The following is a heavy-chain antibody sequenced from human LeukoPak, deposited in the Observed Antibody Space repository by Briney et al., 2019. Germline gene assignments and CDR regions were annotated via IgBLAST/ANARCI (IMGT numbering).Heavy chain of an antibody. CDR2: IIPSGHTT. Sequence: GGSLRLSCVASGFTFSSHGMNWVRQAPGKGLEWVSGIIPSGHTTYYADSVKGRFTISRDNSKNTLYLQMNSLRAEDTAVYYCAKTIAAAGSGRPHFDYWGQGTLVTVSS. V-gene: IGHV3-23*01. CDR1: GFTFSSHG. CDR3: AKTIAAAGSGRPHFDY. D-gene: IGHD6-13*01. J-gene: IGHJ4*02.